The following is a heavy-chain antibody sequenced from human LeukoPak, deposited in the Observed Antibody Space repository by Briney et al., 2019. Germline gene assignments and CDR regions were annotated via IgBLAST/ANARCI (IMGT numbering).Heavy chain of an antibody. V-gene: IGHV4-34*01. J-gene: IGHJ6*02. CDR3: ARRTRGYSYGPYYYGMDV. CDR1: GGSFSGYY. D-gene: IGHD5-18*01. CDR2: INHSGST. Sequence: SETLSVTCAVYGGSFSGYYWSWIRQPPGKGLEWIGEINHSGSTNYNPSLKSRVTISVDTSKNQFSLKLSSVTAADTAVYYCARRTRGYSYGPYYYGMDVWGQGTTVTVSS.